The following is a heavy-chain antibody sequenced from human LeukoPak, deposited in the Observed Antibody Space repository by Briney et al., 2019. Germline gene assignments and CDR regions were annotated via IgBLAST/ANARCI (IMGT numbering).Heavy chain of an antibody. V-gene: IGHV3-9*03. J-gene: IGHJ3*01. Sequence: GRSLRLSCAASGFTLDAYAMHWVGQAAGKDLAGVAGISWNSGSIGYADSVKARFTIPRDNAKNSLYLQMNSLRAEDMALYYCTKVWGAAGWYLDAFDVWGQGTMVTVSA. D-gene: IGHD6-19*01. CDR2: ISWNSGSI. CDR3: TKVWGAAGWYLDAFDV. CDR1: GFTLDAYA.